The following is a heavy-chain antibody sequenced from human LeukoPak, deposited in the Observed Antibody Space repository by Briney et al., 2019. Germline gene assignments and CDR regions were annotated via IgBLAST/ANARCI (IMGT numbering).Heavy chain of an antibody. V-gene: IGHV3-30*18. D-gene: IGHD2-15*01. J-gene: IGHJ6*04. CDR1: GFIFSNYG. CDR3: AKAKMVAADGYQYYYGMDV. Sequence: GGSLRLSCAASGFIFSNYGMHWVRQAPGKGLEWVAVTSYDGSNKHYADSVKGRFIISRDTAKSTLYLQMSSLRVEDTAVYYCAKAKMVAADGYQYYYGMDVWGKGTTVTVSS. CDR2: TSYDGSNK.